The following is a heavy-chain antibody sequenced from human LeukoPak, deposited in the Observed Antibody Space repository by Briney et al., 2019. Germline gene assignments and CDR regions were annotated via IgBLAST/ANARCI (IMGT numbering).Heavy chain of an antibody. V-gene: IGHV3-23*01. Sequence: GGSLRLSCAASGFTFSSYAMSWVRQAPGKGLEWVSATSGSGGSTYYADSVKGRFTISRDNSKNTLYLQMNSLRAEDTAVYYCAKGARAYGSGSYKLFYYYMDVWGKGTTVTVSS. CDR2: TSGSGGST. D-gene: IGHD3-10*01. CDR3: AKGARAYGSGSYKLFYYYMDV. J-gene: IGHJ6*03. CDR1: GFTFSSYA.